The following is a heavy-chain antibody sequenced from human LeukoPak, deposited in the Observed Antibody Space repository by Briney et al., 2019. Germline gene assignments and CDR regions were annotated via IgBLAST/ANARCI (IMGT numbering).Heavy chain of an antibody. Sequence: PGGSLRLSCAASGFTFSRYGMHWVRQAPGKGLEWVAFIRYDGSKKYYADSVKGRFTISRDNSKNTLYLQMNSLSAEDTAVYYCARVFWFGNGSYIFAHWGQGTLVTVSS. J-gene: IGHJ4*02. V-gene: IGHV3-30*02. CDR3: ARVFWFGNGSYIFAH. CDR2: IRYDGSKK. CDR1: GFTFSRYG. D-gene: IGHD1-26*01.